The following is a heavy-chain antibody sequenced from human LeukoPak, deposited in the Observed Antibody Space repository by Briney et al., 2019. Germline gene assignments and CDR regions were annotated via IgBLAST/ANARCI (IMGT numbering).Heavy chain of an antibody. CDR1: GFTFSNYW. J-gene: IGHJ4*02. CDR3: ARDKYAVLGGDY. Sequence: GGSLRLSCAASGFTFSNYWMSWVRQAPGKGLEWVANIKQDGSEKFYVDSLKGRFTISRDNSKNTLYLQMNSLRAEDTAVYYCARDKYAVLGGDYWGQGTLVTASS. CDR2: IKQDGSEK. D-gene: IGHD3-16*01. V-gene: IGHV3-7*01.